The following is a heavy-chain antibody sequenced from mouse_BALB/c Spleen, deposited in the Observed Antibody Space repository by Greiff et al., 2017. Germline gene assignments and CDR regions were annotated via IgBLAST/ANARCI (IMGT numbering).Heavy chain of an antibody. CDR2: ILPGSGST. J-gene: IGHJ4*01. CDR1: GYTFSSYW. Sequence: VQRVESGAELMKPGASVKISCKATGYTFSSYWIEWVKQRPGHGLEWIGEILPGSGSTNYNEKFKGKATFTADTSSNTAYMQLSSLTSEDSAVCYCARSGGYEAMDYWGQGTSVTVSS. CDR3: ARSGGYEAMDY. V-gene: IGHV1-9*01. D-gene: IGHD2-2*01.